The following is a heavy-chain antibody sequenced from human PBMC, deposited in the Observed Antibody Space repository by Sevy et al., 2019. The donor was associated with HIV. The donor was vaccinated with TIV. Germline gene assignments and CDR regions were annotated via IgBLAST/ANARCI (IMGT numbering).Heavy chain of an antibody. Sequence: GGSLRLSCAASGFTFSSYAMSWVRQAPGKGLEWVSAISGSGGSTYYADSVKGRFTISGDNSKNTLYLQMNSLRAEDTAVYYCAKAGDIVVVPAALWFDPWGQGTLVTVSS. CDR3: AKAGDIVVVPAALWFDP. CDR2: ISGSGGST. CDR1: GFTFSSYA. D-gene: IGHD2-2*01. V-gene: IGHV3-23*01. J-gene: IGHJ5*02.